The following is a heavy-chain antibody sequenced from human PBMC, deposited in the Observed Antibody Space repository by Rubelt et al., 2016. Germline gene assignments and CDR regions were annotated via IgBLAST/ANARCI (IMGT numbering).Heavy chain of an antibody. CDR1: GGTFSSYA. D-gene: IGHD6-6*01. CDR3: ATTIAIRPYYFDY. Sequence: QVQLVQSGAEVKKPGSSVKVSCKASGGTFSSYAISWVRQAPGQGLEWMGGIIPVFGTANYPQECRGRITITAEDSTSTAYMELGSLRSEDTAVYYCATTIAIRPYYFDYWGQGTLVTVSS. J-gene: IGHJ4*02. V-gene: IGHV1-69*01. CDR2: IIPVFGTA.